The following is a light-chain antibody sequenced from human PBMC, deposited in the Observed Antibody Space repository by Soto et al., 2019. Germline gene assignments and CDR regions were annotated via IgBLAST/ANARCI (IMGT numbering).Light chain of an antibody. Sequence: LTQPASVSGSRGQSITISCPGTSSDVGYYNYVSWYQQYPGKGPKLIIFEVTNRPSGISNRFSGSKSGNTASLTVSGLQAEDEADYYCSSYAGSNNVVFGGGTKLTVL. CDR2: EVT. CDR3: SSYAGSNNVV. CDR1: SSDVGYYNY. V-gene: IGLV2-14*03. J-gene: IGLJ2*01.